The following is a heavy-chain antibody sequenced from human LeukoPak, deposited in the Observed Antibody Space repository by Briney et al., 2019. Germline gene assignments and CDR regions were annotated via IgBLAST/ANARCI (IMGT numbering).Heavy chain of an antibody. Sequence: PSETLSLTCTVSGGSISSSSYYWGRIRQPPGKGLEWIGSIFYSGSTNYNPSLKSRVTISVDTPKNQFSLKLSSVTAADTAVYYCARAPLNQLLAFDYWGQGTLVTVSS. D-gene: IGHD2-2*01. CDR2: IFYSGST. V-gene: IGHV4-39*07. CDR3: ARAPLNQLLAFDY. J-gene: IGHJ4*02. CDR1: GGSISSSSYY.